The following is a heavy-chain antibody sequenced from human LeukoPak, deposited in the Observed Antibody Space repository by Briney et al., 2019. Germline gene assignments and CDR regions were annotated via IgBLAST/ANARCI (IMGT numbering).Heavy chain of an antibody. CDR1: GFTVSSNY. CDR2: FDASGGAT. D-gene: IGHD6-19*01. J-gene: IGHJ5*02. CDR3: AKGSGSGWYGWFAP. Sequence: GGSLRLSCAASGFTVSSNYMSWVRQPPGKGLEWVSSFDASGGATYYADSVKGRFTISRDNSKNTFYLQMNSLRAEDTAVYSCAKGSGSGWYGWFAPWGQGTLVTVSS. V-gene: IGHV3-23*01.